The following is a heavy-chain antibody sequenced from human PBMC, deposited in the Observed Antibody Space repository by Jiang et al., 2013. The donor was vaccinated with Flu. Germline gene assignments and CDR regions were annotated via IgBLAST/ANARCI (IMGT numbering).Heavy chain of an antibody. D-gene: IGHD6-19*01. CDR3: ARDCRGQWLEYYFDY. J-gene: IGHJ4*02. CDR1: GFTFSSYG. V-gene: IGHV3-33*01. CDR2: IWYDGSNK. Sequence: QLLESGGGVVQPGRSLRLSCAASGFTFSSYGMHWVRQAPGKGLEWVAVIWYDGSNKYYADSVKGRFTISRDNSKNTLYLQMNSLRAEDTAVYYCARDCRGQWLEYYFDYWGQGTLVTVSS.